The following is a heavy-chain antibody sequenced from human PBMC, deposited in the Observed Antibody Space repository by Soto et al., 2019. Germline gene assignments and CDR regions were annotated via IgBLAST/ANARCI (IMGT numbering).Heavy chain of an antibody. CDR3: AQDCGGRRPVHY. V-gene: IGHV3-23*01. D-gene: IGHD2-21*01. CDR2: LTGSGAST. Sequence: EVQLLESGGGLVQPGGSLRISCAASGFTFGSYAMTWVRQAPGKGLEWVSALTGSGASTYYADSVRSRFIISRDNSKNTLYLQMYSLRAEDTAVYYCAQDCGGRRPVHYWGQGTLVTVSS. CDR1: GFTFGSYA. J-gene: IGHJ4*02.